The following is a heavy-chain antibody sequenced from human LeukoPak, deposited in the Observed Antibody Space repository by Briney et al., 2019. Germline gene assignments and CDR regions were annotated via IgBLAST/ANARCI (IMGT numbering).Heavy chain of an antibody. CDR2: ISGSGGST. V-gene: IGHV3-23*01. D-gene: IGHD3-3*01. CDR3: AKFFILAPKLRFLETYFDY. CDR1: GFTFSSYA. Sequence: GGSLRLSCAASGFTFSSYAMSWVRQAPGKGLEWVSAISGSGGSTYYADSVKGRFTISRDNSKNTLYLQMNSLRAEDPAVYYCAKFFILAPKLRFLETYFDYWGQGTLVTVSS. J-gene: IGHJ4*02.